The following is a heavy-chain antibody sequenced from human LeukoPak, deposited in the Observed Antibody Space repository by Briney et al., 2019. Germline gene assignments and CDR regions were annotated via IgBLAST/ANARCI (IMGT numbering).Heavy chain of an antibody. D-gene: IGHD6-19*01. V-gene: IGHV4-59*08. J-gene: IGHJ4*02. CDR3: ARLKGYSSGWYPSYYFDY. CDR1: GGSFSGYY. Sequence: SETLSLTCAVYGGSFSGYYWSWIRQPPGKGLEWIGYIYYTGSTNYNPSLKSRVTISVDTSKNQFSLKLSSVTAADTAVYYCARLKGYSSGWYPSYYFDYWGQGTLVTVSS. CDR2: IYYTGST.